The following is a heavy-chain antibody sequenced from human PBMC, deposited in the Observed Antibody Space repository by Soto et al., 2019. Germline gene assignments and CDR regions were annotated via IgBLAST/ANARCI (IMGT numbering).Heavy chain of an antibody. CDR2: IYHSGSP. Sequence: SSETLSLTCAVSGYSISSGYYWGWIRQPPGKGLEWLGNIYHSGSPNYNASLKTRLTMSLDRSNNQFSLTLNSVTAADTAVYYCARAQFYSGSGNYHNLMFDPWGQGTQVTVSS. CDR3: ARAQFYSGSGNYHNLMFDP. V-gene: IGHV4-38-2*01. CDR1: GYSISSGYY. J-gene: IGHJ5*02. D-gene: IGHD3-10*01.